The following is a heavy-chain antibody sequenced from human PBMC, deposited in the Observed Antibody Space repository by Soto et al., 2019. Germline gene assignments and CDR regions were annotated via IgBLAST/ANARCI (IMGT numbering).Heavy chain of an antibody. D-gene: IGHD2-15*01. Sequence: QVQLQESGPGLVKPSQTLSLTCTVSGGSISSGGYYWSWIRQHPGKGLEWIGYIYYSGSTYYNPSLKSRVTISVDTSKNQFSLKLSSVTAADTAVYYCARGLGYCSGSSCYDTRDAFDIWGQGTMVTVSS. CDR3: ARGLGYCSGSSCYDTRDAFDI. J-gene: IGHJ3*02. CDR2: IYYSGST. CDR1: GGSISSGGYY. V-gene: IGHV4-31*03.